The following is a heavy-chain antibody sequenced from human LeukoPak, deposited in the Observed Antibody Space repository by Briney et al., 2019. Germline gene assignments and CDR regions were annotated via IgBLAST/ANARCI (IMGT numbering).Heavy chain of an antibody. CDR1: GFTFSSYA. Sequence: PGGSLRLSCAASGFTFSSYAMHWVRQAPGKGLEYVSAISSNGGSTYYANSVKGRFTISRDNSKNTLYLQMGSLRAEDMAVYYCARGLTHYYGSGSPLYNWFDPWGQGTLVTVSS. J-gene: IGHJ5*02. CDR3: ARGLTHYYGSGSPLYNWFDP. V-gene: IGHV3-64*01. D-gene: IGHD3-10*01. CDR2: ISSNGGST.